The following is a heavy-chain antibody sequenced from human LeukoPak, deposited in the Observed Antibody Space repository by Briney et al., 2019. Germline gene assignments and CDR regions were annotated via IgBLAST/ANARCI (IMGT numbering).Heavy chain of an antibody. D-gene: IGHD3-10*02. CDR2: IIHIFGTA. V-gene: IGHV1-69*05. CDR3: ARVVRGPDAFDI. J-gene: IGHJ3*02. CDR1: GGTFSSYA. Sequence: SVKVSCKASGGTFSSYAISWVRQAPGQGLEWMGGIIHIFGTANYAQKFQGRVMITTDESTSTAYMELSSLRSEDTAVYYCARVVRGPDAFDIWGQGTMVSVSS.